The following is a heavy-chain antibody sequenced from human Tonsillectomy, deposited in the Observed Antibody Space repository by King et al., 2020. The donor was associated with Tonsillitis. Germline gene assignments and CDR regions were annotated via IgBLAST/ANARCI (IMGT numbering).Heavy chain of an antibody. CDR1: GFTFSSYA. Sequence: VQLVESGGGLVQPGGSLRLSCAASGFTFSSYAMSWVRQAPGKGLEWGSVISGSGGSTYYADSVKGRFTISRDNSKNTLYLQMNSLRAEDTAVYFCAKDSGYSYGMTDYWGQGTLVTVSS. CDR2: ISGSGGST. J-gene: IGHJ4*02. V-gene: IGHV3-23*04. D-gene: IGHD5-18*01. CDR3: AKDSGYSYGMTDY.